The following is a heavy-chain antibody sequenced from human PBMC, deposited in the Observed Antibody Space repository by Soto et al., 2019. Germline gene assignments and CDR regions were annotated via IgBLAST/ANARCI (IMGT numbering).Heavy chain of an antibody. J-gene: IGHJ6*02. D-gene: IGHD1-26*01. CDR1: GLDFSSEV. Sequence: GGSLRLSCAASGLDFSSEVMCWVRQAPGKGLEWVSSISGSGRTIYHADSMRGRFAISRDNSKNSLYLQLNDLRVDDTAVYYCAKVGPSYYYGMDVWGQGTTVTVSS. CDR3: AKVGPSYYYGMDV. V-gene: IGHV3-23*01. CDR2: ISGSGRTI.